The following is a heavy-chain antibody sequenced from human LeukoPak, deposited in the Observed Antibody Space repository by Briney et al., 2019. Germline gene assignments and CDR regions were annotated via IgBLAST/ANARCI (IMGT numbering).Heavy chain of an antibody. D-gene: IGHD6-13*01. Sequence: SETLSLTCAVSGGSLSSSNWWSGVRQPPGKGLEWIEEIYHSGSTNYNPSLKSRVTISVDKSKNQFSLKLSSVTATDTAVYYCAKGEATSIAAAVGLDAFDIWGQGTMVTVSS. V-gene: IGHV4-4*02. J-gene: IGHJ3*02. CDR2: IYHSGST. CDR1: GGSLSSSNW. CDR3: AKGEATSIAAAVGLDAFDI.